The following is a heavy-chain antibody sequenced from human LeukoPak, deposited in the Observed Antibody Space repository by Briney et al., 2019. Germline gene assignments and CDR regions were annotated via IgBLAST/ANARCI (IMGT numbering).Heavy chain of an antibody. Sequence: SETLSLTCSVSGGSISSSSYYWGWIRQPPGKGLEWIGNVYYSGSTCYNPSLKSRVTISVDTSENQFSLKLSSVTAADTAVYYCARLATAYLGFDSWGQGTLVTVSS. V-gene: IGHV4-39*01. CDR1: GGSISSSSYY. J-gene: IGHJ4*02. CDR2: VYYSGST. CDR3: ARLATAYLGFDS. D-gene: IGHD2/OR15-2a*01.